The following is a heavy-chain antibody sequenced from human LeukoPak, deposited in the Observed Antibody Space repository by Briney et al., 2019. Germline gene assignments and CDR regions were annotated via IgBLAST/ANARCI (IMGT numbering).Heavy chain of an antibody. D-gene: IGHD6-13*01. V-gene: IGHV4-61*01. CDR3: ARVFRTAAGSYFYYYGMDV. J-gene: IGHJ6*02. CDR2: MSYSGST. Sequence: PSETLSLTCTVSGGSVSSGSYYWSWIRRPPGKGLEWIGYMSYSGSTNYNPSLKSRVTISVDTSKNQFSLKLSSVTAADTAVYYCARVFRTAAGSYFYYYGMDVWGQGTTVTVSS. CDR1: GGSVSSGSYY.